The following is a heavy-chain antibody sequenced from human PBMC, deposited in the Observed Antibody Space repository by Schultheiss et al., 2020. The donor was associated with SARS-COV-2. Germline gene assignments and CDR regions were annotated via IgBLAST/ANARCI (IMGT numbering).Heavy chain of an antibody. V-gene: IGHV3-30-3*01. CDR3: ARDGLLWFGELPFYYYGMDV. CDR1: GFTFSSYA. J-gene: IGHJ6*02. D-gene: IGHD3-10*01. Sequence: GGSLRLSCAASGFTFSSYAMHWVRQAPGKGLEWVAVISYDGSNKYYADSVKGRFTISRDNSKNTLYLQMNSLRAEDTAVYYCARDGLLWFGELPFYYYGMDVWGQGTTVTVSS. CDR2: ISYDGSNK.